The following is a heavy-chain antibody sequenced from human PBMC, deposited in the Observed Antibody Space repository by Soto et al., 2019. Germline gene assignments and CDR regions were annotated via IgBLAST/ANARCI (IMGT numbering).Heavy chain of an antibody. D-gene: IGHD3-22*01. CDR2: IYYSGST. J-gene: IGHJ4*02. CDR3: ARDSYDSSGSSGASFDS. Sequence: QVQLQESGPGLVKPSQTLSLTCTVSGGSISSGDYYWNWIRQPPGKGLEWIGYIYYSGSTYYNPSLKSRVTISVDTSQDQFSLKLCSVTAADTAVYYCARDSYDSSGSSGASFDSWGQGTLVTVSS. V-gene: IGHV4-30-4*01. CDR1: GGSISSGDYY.